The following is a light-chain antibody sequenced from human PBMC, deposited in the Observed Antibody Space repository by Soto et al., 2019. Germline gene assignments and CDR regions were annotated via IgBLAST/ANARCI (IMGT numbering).Light chain of an antibody. Sequence: QSALTQPPSVSGAPGQRVTISCTGSSSNIGAGYDVHWYQQLPGTAPKLLIYGNSNRPSGVPDRFSGSKSGTSASLAITGLQAEDEADYYCQSYDSRSYVFGTGTKVTVL. J-gene: IGLJ1*01. CDR2: GNS. V-gene: IGLV1-40*01. CDR3: QSYDSRSYV. CDR1: SSNIGAGYD.